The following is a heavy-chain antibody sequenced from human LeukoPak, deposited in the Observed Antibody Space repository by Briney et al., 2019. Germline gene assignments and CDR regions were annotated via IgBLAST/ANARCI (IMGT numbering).Heavy chain of an antibody. D-gene: IGHD2-2*01. V-gene: IGHV3-53*01. CDR3: ARATPTRYFDY. CDR1: GFTVSSNY. Sequence: GGSLRLSCAASGFTVSSNYMSWVRQAPGEGLEWVSVIYSGGSTYYADSVKGRFTISRDNSKNTLYLQMNSLRAEDTAVYYCARATPTRYFDYWGQGTLVTVSS. CDR2: IYSGGST. J-gene: IGHJ4*02.